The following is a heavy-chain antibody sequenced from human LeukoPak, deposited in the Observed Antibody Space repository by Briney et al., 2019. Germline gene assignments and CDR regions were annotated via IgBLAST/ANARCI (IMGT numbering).Heavy chain of an antibody. CDR3: TRGSGRYVMVDW. Sequence: GGSLRLSCTASGFTFADFTVSWFRQSPGQGLEWVGFIRSNVYGGTTEHAASVEARFTISRDDSNSIAYLQTNSLKTEDTAVYYCTRGSGRYVMVDWWGQGTLVTVSS. J-gene: IGHJ4*02. CDR2: IRSNVYGGTT. D-gene: IGHD6-19*01. CDR1: GFTFADFT. V-gene: IGHV3-49*03.